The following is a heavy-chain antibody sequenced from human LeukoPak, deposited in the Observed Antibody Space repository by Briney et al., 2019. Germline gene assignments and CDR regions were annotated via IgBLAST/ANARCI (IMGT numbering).Heavy chain of an antibody. J-gene: IGHJ6*02. CDR3: AKSSRDYRYYYGMDV. Sequence: PGRSLRLSCAASGFTFSSYGMHWVRQAPGKGLEWVAVISYDGNNKYYGDSVKGRFTISRDNSKNTLYLQMNSLRAEDTAVYYCAKSSRDYRYYYGMDVWGQGTTVTVSS. V-gene: IGHV3-30*18. CDR2: ISYDGNNK. D-gene: IGHD4-11*01. CDR1: GFTFSSYG.